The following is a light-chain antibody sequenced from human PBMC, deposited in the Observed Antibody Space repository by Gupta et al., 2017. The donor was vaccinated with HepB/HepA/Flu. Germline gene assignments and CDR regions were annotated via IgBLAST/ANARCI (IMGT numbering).Light chain of an antibody. CDR1: QSVSSSY. V-gene: IGKV3-20*01. CDR2: GAS. CDR3: QQDHSSPGT. J-gene: IGKJ1*01. Sequence: EIVLTQSPGTLSLSPGERATLSCRASQSVSSSYLAWYQQKPGQAPRLLIYGASSRATGIPDRFSGSGSGTDFTLTISRLEPEDFAVYYCQQDHSSPGTFGQGTKVEIK.